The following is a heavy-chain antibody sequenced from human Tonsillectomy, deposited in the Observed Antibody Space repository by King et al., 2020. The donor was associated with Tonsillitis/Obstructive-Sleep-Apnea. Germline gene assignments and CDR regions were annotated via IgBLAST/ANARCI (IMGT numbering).Heavy chain of an antibody. Sequence: VQLVESGGGLVKPGGSLRLSCAASGFTFSSYSMNWVRQAPGKGLEWVSSISSSSSYIYYADSVKGRFTISRDNAKNSLYLPINSLRAEDTAVYYCARVAYVYALFDYSGPGTLFSVSS. CDR2: ISSSSSYI. J-gene: IGHJ4*01. CDR1: GFTFSSYS. D-gene: IGHD2-8*01. CDR3: ARVAYVYALFDY. V-gene: IGHV3-21*01.